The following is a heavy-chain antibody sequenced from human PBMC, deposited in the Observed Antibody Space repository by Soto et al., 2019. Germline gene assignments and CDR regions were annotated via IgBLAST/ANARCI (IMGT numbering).Heavy chain of an antibody. CDR1: GFTFSDHH. V-gene: IGHV3-72*01. Sequence: GGSLRLSCAASGFTFSDHHMAWGRQAPGKGLEWVGRITKKTDNYITQYAASVKYTFTISRDDSTSSLYVHTNSLKTEDTAADYCGYIEYGFCARCPPWGQGTLVTVSS. CDR3: GYIEYGFCARCPP. J-gene: IGHJ5*02. D-gene: IGHD3-10*01. CDR2: ITKKTDNYIT.